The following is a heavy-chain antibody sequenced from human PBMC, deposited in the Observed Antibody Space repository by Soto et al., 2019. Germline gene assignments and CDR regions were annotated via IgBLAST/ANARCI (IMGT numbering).Heavy chain of an antibody. V-gene: IGHV3-30-3*01. D-gene: IGHD2-2*01. CDR3: ARELAVVVPAAQKYYYYGMDV. J-gene: IGHJ6*02. CDR1: GFTVRSYA. CDR2: ISYDGSNK. Sequence: GGSLRLSCAASGFTVRSYAMHWVRQAPGKGLEWVAVISYDGSNKYYADSVKGRFTISRDNSKNTLYLQMNSLRAEDTAVYYCARELAVVVPAAQKYYYYGMDVWGQGTTVTVSS.